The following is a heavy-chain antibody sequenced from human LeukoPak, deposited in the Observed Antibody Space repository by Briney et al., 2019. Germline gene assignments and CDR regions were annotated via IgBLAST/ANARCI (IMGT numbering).Heavy chain of an antibody. Sequence: GGSLRLSCTVSGFTVSSNSMSWVRQAPGKGLEWVSFIYSDNTHYSDSVKGRFTISRDNSKNTLYLQMNSLRAEDTAVYYCATNYGGNSEDYWGQGTLVTVSS. J-gene: IGHJ4*02. CDR3: ATNYGGNSEDY. CDR1: GFTVSSNS. V-gene: IGHV3-53*01. CDR2: IYSDNT. D-gene: IGHD4-23*01.